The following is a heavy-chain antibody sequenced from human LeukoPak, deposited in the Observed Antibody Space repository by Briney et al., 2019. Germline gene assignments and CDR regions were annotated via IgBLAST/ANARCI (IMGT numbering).Heavy chain of an antibody. D-gene: IGHD1/OR15-1a*01. J-gene: IGHJ4*02. CDR2: ISYDGNTK. CDR1: AFTFSGYA. CDR3: AREYYGEQL. Sequence: GGSLRLSCSPASAFTFSGYAMHWVRQAPAKGLEWLAFISYDGNTKYYADSVKGRFTVSRDNSKNTLYLQMDSLRTADTAFYYCAREYYGEQLWAQGTFVTVP. V-gene: IGHV3-30-3*01.